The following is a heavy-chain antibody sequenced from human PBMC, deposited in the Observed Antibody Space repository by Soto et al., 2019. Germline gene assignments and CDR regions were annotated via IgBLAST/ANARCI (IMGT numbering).Heavy chain of an antibody. CDR3: ARDDTTLRDYYYGMDV. Sequence: ASVKVSCKASGYTFTSYGISWVRQAPGQGLEWMGWISASNGNTNYAQKLQGRVTITTDTSTSTAYIELRSLRSDDTAVYYCARDDTTLRDYYYGMDVWGQGTTVTVSS. CDR1: GYTFTSYG. CDR2: ISASNGNT. J-gene: IGHJ6*02. D-gene: IGHD2-2*01. V-gene: IGHV1-18*04.